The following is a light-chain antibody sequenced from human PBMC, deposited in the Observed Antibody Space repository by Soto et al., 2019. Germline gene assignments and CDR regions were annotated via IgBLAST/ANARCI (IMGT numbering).Light chain of an antibody. CDR3: ATGDDSLSAFYV. Sequence: QSVLTQPPSASGTPGQRVTISCSGSSSNIGSNYVYWYQQLPGTAPKLLIHTNNQRPSGVPVRFSGSKSGTSASLAISGLRSEDEADYYCATGDDSLSAFYVFGTGTKLTVL. CDR1: SSNIGSNY. CDR2: TNN. V-gene: IGLV1-47*02. J-gene: IGLJ1*01.